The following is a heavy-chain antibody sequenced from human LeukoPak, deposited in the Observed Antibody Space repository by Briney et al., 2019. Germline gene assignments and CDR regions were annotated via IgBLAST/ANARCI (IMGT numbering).Heavy chain of an antibody. CDR2: INPNSGGT. CDR3: ARDVWKVEMATIGDY. J-gene: IGHJ4*02. V-gene: IGHV1-2*04. CDR1: GYTFTGYY. D-gene: IGHD5-24*01. Sequence: ASVKVSCKASGYTFTGYYIHWVRQAPGQGLEWMGWINPNSGGTNYAQKFQGWVTMTRDTSISTTYMELGRLRSEDTAVYYCARDVWKVEMATIGDYWGQGTLVTVSS.